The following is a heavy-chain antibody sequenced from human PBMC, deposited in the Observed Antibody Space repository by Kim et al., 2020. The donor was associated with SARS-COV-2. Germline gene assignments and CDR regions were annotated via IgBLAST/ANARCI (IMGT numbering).Heavy chain of an antibody. V-gene: IGHV4-39*01. D-gene: IGHD6-19*01. J-gene: IGHJ4*02. Sequence: YNPSLKNRITISVDTTKNQFSLNLSSVTAADTAVYFCARRGAVAGNPVYDYWGQGTLATVSS. CDR3: ARRGAVAGNPVYDY.